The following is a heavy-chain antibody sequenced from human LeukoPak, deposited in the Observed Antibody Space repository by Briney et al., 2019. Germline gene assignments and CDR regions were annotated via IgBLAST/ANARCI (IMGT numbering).Heavy chain of an antibody. V-gene: IGHV4-30-4*08. Sequence: SETLSLTCTVSGGSISSGDYYWSWIRQPPGKGLEWIGYIYYSGSTYYNPSLKSRVTISVDTSKNQFSLKLSSVTAADTAVYYCARLRRVRYYGSGSYNWFDPWGQGTLVTVSS. D-gene: IGHD3-10*01. CDR2: IYYSGST. CDR1: GGSISSGDYY. J-gene: IGHJ5*02. CDR3: ARLRRVRYYGSGSYNWFDP.